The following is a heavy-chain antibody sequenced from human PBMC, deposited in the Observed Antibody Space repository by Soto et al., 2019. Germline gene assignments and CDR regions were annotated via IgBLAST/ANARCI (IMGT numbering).Heavy chain of an antibody. CDR1: GGSFSGYY. CDR3: ARGQMGYGDYYFPFDY. V-gene: IGHV4-34*01. D-gene: IGHD4-17*01. CDR2: INHSGST. J-gene: IGHJ4*02. Sequence: SETLSLTCAVYGGSFSGYYWSWIRQPPGKGLEWIGEINHSGSTNYNPSLKSRVTISVDTSKNQFSLKLSSVTAADTAVYYCARGQMGYGDYYFPFDYWGQGTLVTVSS.